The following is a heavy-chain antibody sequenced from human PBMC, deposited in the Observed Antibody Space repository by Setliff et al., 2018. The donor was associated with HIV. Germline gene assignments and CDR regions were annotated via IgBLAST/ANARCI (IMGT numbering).Heavy chain of an antibody. CDR2: IIPMFGTG. Sequence: SVKVSCKASGGTLRSYGISWVRQAPGHGLEWMGGIIPMFGTGHYAQKFQGRVTFTADESTSTAYMELSSLRSEDTAVYYCARDRGDLSLAYYLYYGMDVWGQGTTVTVSS. V-gene: IGHV1-69*13. CDR1: GGTLRSYG. D-gene: IGHD3-10*01. CDR3: ARDRGDLSLAYYLYYGMDV. J-gene: IGHJ6*02.